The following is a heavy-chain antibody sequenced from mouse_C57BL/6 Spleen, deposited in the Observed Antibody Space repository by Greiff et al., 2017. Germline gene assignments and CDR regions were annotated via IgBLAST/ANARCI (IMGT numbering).Heavy chain of an antibody. CDR3: ARGGGYSFAY. Sequence: EVMLVESGGDLVKPGGSLKLSCAASGFTFSSYGMSWVRQTPDKRLEWVATISSGGSYTYYPDSVKGRFTISRDNAKNTLYLQMSSLKSEDTAMYYCARGGGYSFAYWGQGTLVTVSA. CDR2: ISSGGSYT. D-gene: IGHD2-3*01. CDR1: GFTFSSYG. J-gene: IGHJ3*01. V-gene: IGHV5-6*02.